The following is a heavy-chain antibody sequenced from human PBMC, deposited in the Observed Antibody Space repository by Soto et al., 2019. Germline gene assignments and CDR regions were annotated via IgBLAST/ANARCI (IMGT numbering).Heavy chain of an antibody. CDR3: ASDFRTRGWFRQAGNFAMDV. V-gene: IGHV1-2*02. D-gene: IGHD6-19*01. CDR2: IHPNTGGT. Sequence: QVQLVQSGAEVRKPGASVKVSCKASGYPYTNSYMHWVRQAPGQGREWMGWIHPNTGGTNYAQKFQGRDTMTRDTSVSTVYMELNRLTYDDTAIYFCASDFRTRGWFRQAGNFAMDVWGQGTTVTVS. J-gene: IGHJ6*02. CDR1: GYPYTNSY.